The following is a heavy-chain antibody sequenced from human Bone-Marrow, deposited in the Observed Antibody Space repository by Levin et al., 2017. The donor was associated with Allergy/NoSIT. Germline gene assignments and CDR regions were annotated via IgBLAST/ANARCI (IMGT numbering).Heavy chain of an antibody. V-gene: IGHV3-13*04. J-gene: IGHJ4*02. CDR3: ASSYGDYPIDY. D-gene: IGHD4-17*01. CDR2: IGSAGDT. CDR1: GLSFNDYD. Sequence: ESLKISCAVSGLSFNDYDMHWVRQPTGRGLEWVSAIGSAGDTYYPGSVKGRFTISRDNAKNSFYLQMSSLRAGDTAVYFCASSYGDYPIDYWGQGTLVTVSS.